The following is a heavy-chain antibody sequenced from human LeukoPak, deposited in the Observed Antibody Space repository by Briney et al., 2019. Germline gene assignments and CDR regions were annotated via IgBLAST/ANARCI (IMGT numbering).Heavy chain of an antibody. V-gene: IGHV3-11*01. CDR1: GFTFSDYY. CDR2: ISSSGSTI. J-gene: IGHJ4*02. CDR3: AREGRAMVATSLDY. Sequence: PGGPLRLSCAASGFTFSDYYMSWIRQAPGKGLEWVSYISSSGSTIYYADSVKGRFTISRDNAKNSLYLQMNSLRAEDTAVYYCAREGRAMVATSLDYWGQGTLVTVSS. D-gene: IGHD5-12*01.